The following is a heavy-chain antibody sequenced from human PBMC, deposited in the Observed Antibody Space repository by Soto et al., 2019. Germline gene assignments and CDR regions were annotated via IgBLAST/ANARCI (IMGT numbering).Heavy chain of an antibody. CDR3: ARPPFPVCIKAVCYPFDY. CDR2: INPSGGST. Sequence: QVQLVQSGAEVKKPGASVKVSCKASGYTFTDYYIHWVRQAPGQGLEWMGMINPSGGSTDYAQKFRGRVTMTRDTSTGTVYMELGSLRSEDTAVYYCARPPFPVCIKAVCYPFDYWGQGTLVTVSS. D-gene: IGHD2-8*01. J-gene: IGHJ4*02. CDR1: GYTFTDYY. V-gene: IGHV1-46*01.